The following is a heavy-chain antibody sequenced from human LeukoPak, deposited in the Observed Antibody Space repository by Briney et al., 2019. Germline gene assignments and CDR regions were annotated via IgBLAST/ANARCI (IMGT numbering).Heavy chain of an antibody. D-gene: IGHD3-10*01. CDR3: ARGAPRSGSHRHNYYYYYMDV. CDR2: ISYDGSNK. J-gene: IGHJ6*03. CDR1: GFTFSSYG. V-gene: IGHV3-30*03. Sequence: GGSLRLSCAASGFTFSSYGMHWVRQAPGKGLEWVAVISYDGSNKYYADSVKGRFTISRDNSKNTLYLQMNSLRAEDTAVYYCARGAPRSGSHRHNYYYYYMDVWGKGTTVTISS.